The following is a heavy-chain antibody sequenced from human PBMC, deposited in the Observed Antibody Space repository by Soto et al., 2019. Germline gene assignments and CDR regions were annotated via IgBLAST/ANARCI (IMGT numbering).Heavy chain of an antibody. Sequence: GASVKVSCKASGYTFTGYYMHWVRQAPGQGLEWLGWINPNSGGTNYAQKFQGRVTMTRDTSISTAYMELSRLRSDDTAVYYCVRDRQWGYDFWSGYLDNYYYYGMDVWGQGTTVTVSS. CDR1: GYTFTGYY. D-gene: IGHD3-3*01. V-gene: IGHV1-2*02. J-gene: IGHJ6*02. CDR2: INPNSGGT. CDR3: VRDRQWGYDFWSGYLDNYYYYGMDV.